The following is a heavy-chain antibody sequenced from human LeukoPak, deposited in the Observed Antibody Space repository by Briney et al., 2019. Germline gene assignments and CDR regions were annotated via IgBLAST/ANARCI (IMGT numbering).Heavy chain of an antibody. Sequence: SETLSLICTVSGPSISSYYWSWIRQPAGTGLEWIGRIYTSGSTNYNPSLKSRVTISVDTSKNQFSLKLSSVTAADTAVYYCARASYSYDINGWVPFDYWGQGTLVTVSS. CDR3: ARASYSYDINGWVPFDY. CDR1: GPSISSYY. D-gene: IGHD3-22*01. V-gene: IGHV4-4*07. CDR2: IYTSGST. J-gene: IGHJ4*02.